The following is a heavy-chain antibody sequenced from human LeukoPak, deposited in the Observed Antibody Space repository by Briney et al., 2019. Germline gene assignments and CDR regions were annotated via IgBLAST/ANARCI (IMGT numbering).Heavy chain of an antibody. CDR1: GFIFSNYG. D-gene: IGHD3-22*01. J-gene: IGHJ4*02. CDR3: AKGHADSSGYYYFDS. V-gene: IGHV3-23*01. CDR2: IRGNADTT. Sequence: GGTLRLSCAASGFIFSNYGMSWVRQAPGKGLEWVSGIRGNADTTYYADSVKGRFSIFRDNSKDMLYLQMNSLRVEDTAVYYCAKGHADSSGYYYFDSWGQGTLVTVPS.